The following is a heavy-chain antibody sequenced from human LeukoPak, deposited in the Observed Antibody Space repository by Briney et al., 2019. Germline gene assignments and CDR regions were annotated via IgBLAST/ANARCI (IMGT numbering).Heavy chain of an antibody. CDR3: ARDGRLLNYNMDV. Sequence: PGGSLRLSCAASGFTFSDYYMSWIRQAPGKGLEGVSYISSSGSTIYYADSVKGRFTISRDNAKNSLYLQMNSLRAEDTAVYYCARDGRLLNYNMDVWGKGTTVTVSS. J-gene: IGHJ6*03. CDR2: ISSSGSTI. V-gene: IGHV3-11*04. CDR1: GFTFSDYY. D-gene: IGHD2-15*01.